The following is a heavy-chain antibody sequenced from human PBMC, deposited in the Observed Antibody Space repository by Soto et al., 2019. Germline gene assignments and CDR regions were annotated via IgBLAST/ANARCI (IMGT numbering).Heavy chain of an antibody. CDR2: ISGSGGTT. D-gene: IGHD2-2*01. Sequence: EVQLLESGGGLVQPGGSLRLSCAASGFTFSTFAMSWVRLAPGKGLEWVSTISGSGGTTYYADSVKGRFIISRDNSKNTLFLQMNSLRVDDTAIYYCAKPLGGFPPAAPYGLDVWGQGTTVTVSS. V-gene: IGHV3-23*01. J-gene: IGHJ6*02. CDR1: GFTFSTFA. CDR3: AKPLGGFPPAAPYGLDV.